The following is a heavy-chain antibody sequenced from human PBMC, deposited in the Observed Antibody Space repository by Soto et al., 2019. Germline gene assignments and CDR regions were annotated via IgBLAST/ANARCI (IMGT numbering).Heavy chain of an antibody. D-gene: IGHD2-15*01. CDR1: GGTFSSYA. V-gene: IGHV1-69*13. Sequence: ASVKVSCKASGGTFSSYAISWVRQAPGQGLEWMGGIIPIFGTANYAQKLQGRVTITADESTSTAYMELSSLRSEDTAVYYCARDPRYCSGGSCPGWFDPWAQRTLVTVSS. CDR2: IIPIFGTA. CDR3: ARDPRYCSGGSCPGWFDP. J-gene: IGHJ5*02.